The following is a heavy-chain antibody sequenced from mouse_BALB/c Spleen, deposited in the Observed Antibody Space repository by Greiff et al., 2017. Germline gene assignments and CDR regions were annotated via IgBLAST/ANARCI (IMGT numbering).Heavy chain of an antibody. CDR1: GFSLTGYG. V-gene: IGHV2-6-7*01. CDR2: IWGDGST. Sequence: QVQLKQSGPGLVAPSQSLSITCTVSGFSLTGYGVNWVRQPPGKGLEWLGMIWGDGSTDYNSALKSRLSISKDNSKSQVFLKMNSLQTDDTARYYCAREGWYRPLDYWGQGTSVTVSS. CDR3: AREGWYRPLDY. J-gene: IGHJ4*01. D-gene: IGHD2-1*01.